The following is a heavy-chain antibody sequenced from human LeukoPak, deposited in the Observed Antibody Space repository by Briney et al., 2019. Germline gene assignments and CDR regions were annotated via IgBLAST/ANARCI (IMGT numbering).Heavy chain of an antibody. J-gene: IGHJ4*02. Sequence: GGSLRLSCAASGFTFSSSAMSWVRQAPGKGLEWVSAISGNGGSTYYADSVKGRFTIARDNSKNTLFLQMNSLRAEDTAVYYCAKDPGYCSSTSCYYFDYWGQGTLVTVSS. CDR1: GFTFSSSA. V-gene: IGHV3-23*01. CDR3: AKDPGYCSSTSCYYFDY. CDR2: ISGNGGST. D-gene: IGHD2-2*01.